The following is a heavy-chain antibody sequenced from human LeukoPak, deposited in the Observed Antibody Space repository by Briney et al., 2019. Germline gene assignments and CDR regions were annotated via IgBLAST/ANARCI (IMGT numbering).Heavy chain of an antibody. D-gene: IGHD3-22*01. V-gene: IGHV1-8*01. CDR3: ARDMSSEYYYDSSGYYYPYAFDI. CDR1: GYTFTSYD. J-gene: IGHJ3*02. CDR2: MNPNSGNT. Sequence: GASVKVSCKASGYTFTSYDINWVRQATGQGLEWMGWMNPNSGNTGYAQKFQGRVTMTRNTSISTACMELSSLRSEDTAVYYCARDMSSEYYYDSSGYYYPYAFDIWGQGTMVTVSS.